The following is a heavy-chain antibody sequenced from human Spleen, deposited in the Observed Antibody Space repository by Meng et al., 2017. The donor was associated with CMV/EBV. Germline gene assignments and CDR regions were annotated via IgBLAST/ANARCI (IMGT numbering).Heavy chain of an antibody. CDR2: IYWDGDK. V-gene: IGHV2-5*02. D-gene: IGHD3-22*01. J-gene: IGHJ4*02. CDR1: WFSLSISGMG. CDR3: AHSPYFYDSRSFDY. Sequence: WFSLSISGMGVGWIRQPPGKALEWLAFIYWDGDKRYSPSLKSRLTITKDTSKNQVVLTMTNMDPVDTATYYCAHSPYFYDSRSFDYWGQGTLVTVSS.